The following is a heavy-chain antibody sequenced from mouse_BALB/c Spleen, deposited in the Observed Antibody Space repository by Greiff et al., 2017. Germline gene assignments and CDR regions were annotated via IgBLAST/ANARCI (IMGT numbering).Heavy chain of an antibody. J-gene: IGHJ2*01. V-gene: IGHV1-4*01. CDR1: GYTFTSYT. D-gene: IGHD2-10*01. CDR2: INPSSGYT. Sequence: VQLQQSGAELARPGASVKMSCKASGYTFTSYTMHWVKQRPGQGLEWIGYINPSSGYTNYNQKFKDKATLTADKSSSTAYMQLSSLTSEDSAVYYCARSPYYGNYVDYWGQGTTLTVSS. CDR3: ARSPYYGNYVDY.